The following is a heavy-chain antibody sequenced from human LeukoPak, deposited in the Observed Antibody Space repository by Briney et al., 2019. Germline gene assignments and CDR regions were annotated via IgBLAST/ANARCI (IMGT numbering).Heavy chain of an antibody. CDR1: GYTFTSYY. J-gene: IGHJ4*02. V-gene: IGHV1-46*01. D-gene: IGHD4-23*01. CDR3: ARDPAVVTPLYYFDY. CDR2: INPSGGST. Sequence: ASVQVSCKASGYTFTSYYMHWVRQAPGQGLEWMGIINPSGGSTSYAQKFQGRVTMTRDTSTSTVYMELSSLRSEDTAVYYCARDPAVVTPLYYFDYWGRGTLVTVSS.